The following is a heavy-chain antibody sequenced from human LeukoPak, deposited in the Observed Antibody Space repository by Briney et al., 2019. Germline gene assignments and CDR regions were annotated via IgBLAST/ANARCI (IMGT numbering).Heavy chain of an antibody. J-gene: IGHJ4*02. D-gene: IGHD6-19*01. Sequence: GGSLRLSCAASGFTFSSYWMSWVRQAPGKGLEWVANIKHDGSEKYYVDSVKGRFTISSDNAKNSLYLQMNSLRAEDTAVYYCAREAGTGYFDYWGQGTLVTVSS. CDR2: IKHDGSEK. V-gene: IGHV3-7*03. CDR1: GFTFSSYW. CDR3: AREAGTGYFDY.